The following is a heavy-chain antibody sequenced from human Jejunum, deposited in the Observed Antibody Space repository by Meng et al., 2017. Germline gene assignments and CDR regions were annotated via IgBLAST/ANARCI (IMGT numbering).Heavy chain of an antibody. CDR3: ARDSETYPTYFDY. Sequence: QVQLPDSAPGRVRPSETLSLPSTVSGGCDTSGFYCWSWIRQPPGKGLEWIGYISDSETTNYNPSLKSRVTMSVDTSKNHFSLKLPSVTAADTAVYFCARDSETYPTYFDYWGQGTLVTVSS. J-gene: IGHJ4*02. CDR2: ISDSETT. V-gene: IGHV4-61*03. CDR1: GGCDTSGFYC. D-gene: IGHD5-24*01.